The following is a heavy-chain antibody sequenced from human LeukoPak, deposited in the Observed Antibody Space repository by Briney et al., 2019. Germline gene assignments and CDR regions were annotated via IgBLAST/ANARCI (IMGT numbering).Heavy chain of an antibody. J-gene: IGHJ5*02. CDR1: GGSISRSY. V-gene: IGHV4-59*12. CDR3: ARGRGARSSRWYNWFDP. Sequence: SETLSLTCTVSGGSISRSYWSWIRQPPGKGLEWIGYIYYSGITNYNPSLKSRVTISVDTSKNQFSLEMSSVTAADTAVYYCARGRGARSSRWYNWFDPWGQGTLVTVSS. D-gene: IGHD6-13*01. CDR2: IYYSGIT.